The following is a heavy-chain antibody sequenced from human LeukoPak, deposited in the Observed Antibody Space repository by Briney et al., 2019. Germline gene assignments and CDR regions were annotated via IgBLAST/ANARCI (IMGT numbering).Heavy chain of an antibody. D-gene: IGHD3-22*01. CDR3: ARDRGWRSSGYYLYYFDF. CDR1: GFTLSGYF. CDR2: IKGDGSEK. V-gene: IGHV3-7*01. Sequence: GGSLRLSCAASGFTLSGYFMSWVRQAPGEGLEWVASIKGDGSEKYYVDSVKGRFTISRDNAKNSLCLQMNSLRAEDTAVYYCARDRGWRSSGYYLYYFDFWGQGTLVTVSS. J-gene: IGHJ4*02.